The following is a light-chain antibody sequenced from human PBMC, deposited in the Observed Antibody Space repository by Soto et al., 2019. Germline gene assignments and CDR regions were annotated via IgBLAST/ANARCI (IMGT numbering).Light chain of an antibody. Sequence: LTQPASVSGSPGQSITISCTGTSSDVGGYKFVSWYQQHPGKAPKLMIYEVNNRPSGVSNRFSGSKSGNTASLTISGLQAEDEADYYCSSYTTSSTLEVFGTGTKVTVL. CDR2: EVN. V-gene: IGLV2-14*01. CDR3: SSYTTSSTLEV. J-gene: IGLJ1*01. CDR1: SSDVGGYKF.